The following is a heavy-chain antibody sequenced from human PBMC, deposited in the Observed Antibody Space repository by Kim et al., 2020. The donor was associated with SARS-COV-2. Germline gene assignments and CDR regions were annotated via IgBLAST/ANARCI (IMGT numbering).Heavy chain of an antibody. Sequence: ASVKVSCKASGYTFTSYAMNWVRQAPGQGLEWMGWINTNTGNPTYAQGFTGRFVFSLDTSVSTAYLQISSLKAEDTAVYYCARDRVRGKFLVRGTDRGDLDYWGQGTLVTVSS. CDR3: ARDRVRGKFLVRGTDRGDLDY. CDR2: INTNTGNP. V-gene: IGHV7-4-1*02. D-gene: IGHD3-10*01. J-gene: IGHJ4*02. CDR1: GYTFTSYA.